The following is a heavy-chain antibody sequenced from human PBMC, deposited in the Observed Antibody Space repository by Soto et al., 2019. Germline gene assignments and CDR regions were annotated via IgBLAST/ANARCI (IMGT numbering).Heavy chain of an antibody. CDR3: ARDVSPGSGPYYAAFDI. CDR1: GFTFSDYW. Sequence: EVQLVEPGGGLVQPGESLRLSCSASGFTFSDYWMTWVRQAPGKGLEWVANIRKDESKKSYLDSVRGRVTVSRDNARNLLYLQMDSLRAEATALYYWARDVSPGSGPYYAAFDIWGQGTMVTVSS. CDR2: IRKDESKK. D-gene: IGHD3-22*01. J-gene: IGHJ3*02. V-gene: IGHV3-7*05.